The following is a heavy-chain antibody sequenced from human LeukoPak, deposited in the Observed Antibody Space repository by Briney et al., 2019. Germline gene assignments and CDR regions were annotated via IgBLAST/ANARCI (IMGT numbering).Heavy chain of an antibody. D-gene: IGHD3-22*01. CDR1: VFTFSSYW. CDR2: INSDGRTT. J-gene: IGHJ4*02. V-gene: IGHV3-74*01. Sequence: GGSLRLSCEASVFTFSSYWMHWVRHAPGKGLVWVSRINSDGRTTLYAVSVEGRFTISRDNAKNTLYLQMNSLRAEDAAVYYCAREGYYDSSGYSIRFSYWGQGTLVTVSS. CDR3: AREGYYDSSGYSIRFSY.